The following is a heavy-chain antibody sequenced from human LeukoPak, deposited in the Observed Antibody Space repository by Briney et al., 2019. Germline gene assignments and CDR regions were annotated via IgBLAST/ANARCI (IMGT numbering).Heavy chain of an antibody. CDR2: ISGYNGNT. D-gene: IGHD3-22*01. J-gene: IGHJ4*02. Sequence: ASVKVSCKASGYTFTTYNINWVRQAPGQGLEWMGWISGYNGNTNYAQKLQGRVTMTTDTSTSTAYMELRSLKSDDTAVYYCARDREYYYDSSGYYSGDYWGQGTLVTVSS. CDR1: GYTFTTYN. V-gene: IGHV1-18*01. CDR3: ARDREYYYDSSGYYSGDY.